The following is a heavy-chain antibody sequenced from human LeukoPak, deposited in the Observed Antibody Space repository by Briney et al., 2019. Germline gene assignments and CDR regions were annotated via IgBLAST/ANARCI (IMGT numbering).Heavy chain of an antibody. CDR1: GGSFSGYY. Sequence: SETLSLTCAVYGGSFSGYYWSWIRQPPGKGLEWIGEINHSGSTNYNPSLKSRVTISVDTSKNQFSLKLSSVTAADTAVYYCARTAQWLQSGGFYYWGQGTLVTVSS. CDR3: ARTAQWLQSGGFYY. CDR2: INHSGST. J-gene: IGHJ4*02. D-gene: IGHD2-15*01. V-gene: IGHV4-34*01.